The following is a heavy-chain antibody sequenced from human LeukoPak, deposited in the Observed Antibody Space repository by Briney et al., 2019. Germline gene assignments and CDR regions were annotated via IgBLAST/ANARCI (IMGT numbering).Heavy chain of an antibody. CDR3: ARGRNYYDSSGYYYEGDAFDI. CDR2: INPNSGGT. D-gene: IGHD3-22*01. CDR1: GYTFTGYY. Sequence: EASVKVSCKASGYTFTGYYMHWVRQAPGQGLEWMGWINPNSGGTNYAQKFQGRVTMTRDTSISTVYMDLSSLRSEDTAVYYCARGRNYYDSSGYYYEGDAFDIWGQGTMVTVSS. J-gene: IGHJ3*02. V-gene: IGHV1-2*02.